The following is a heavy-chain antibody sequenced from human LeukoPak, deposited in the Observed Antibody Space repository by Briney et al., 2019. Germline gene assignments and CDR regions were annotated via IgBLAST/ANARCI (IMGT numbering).Heavy chain of an antibody. CDR1: GFTFSTHW. V-gene: IGHV3-74*03. J-gene: IGHJ4*02. CDR2: INNDGTTT. CDR3: LSCIAPNCYEF. Sequence: PGGSLRLSCAASGFTFSTHWMHWVRQAPGKGLVWVSCINNDGTTTTYADSVKGRFTISRDNAKSTLYLQMNSLRAEDTAVYHCLSCIAPNCYEFWGQGAPVTVSS. D-gene: IGHD2-2*01.